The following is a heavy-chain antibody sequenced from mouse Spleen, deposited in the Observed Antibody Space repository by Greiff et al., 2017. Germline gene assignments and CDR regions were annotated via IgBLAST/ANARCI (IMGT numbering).Heavy chain of an antibody. CDR1: GFTFSDFY. Sequence: EVHLVESGGGLVQSGRSLRLSCATSGFTFSDFYMEWVRQAPGKGLEWIAASRNKANDYTTEYSASVKGRFIVSRDTSQSILYLQMNALRAEDTAIYYCARDASDSSGYSWFAYWGQGTLVTVSA. CDR3: ARDASDSSGYSWFAY. J-gene: IGHJ3*01. V-gene: IGHV7-1*01. CDR2: SRNKANDYTT. D-gene: IGHD3-2*01.